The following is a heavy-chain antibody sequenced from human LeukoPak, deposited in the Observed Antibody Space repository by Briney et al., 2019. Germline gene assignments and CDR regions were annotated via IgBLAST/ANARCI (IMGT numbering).Heavy chain of an antibody. CDR3: ARHGPDCSSTSCYTDY. CDR2: IYPGDSDT. CDR1: GSSFTSYW. D-gene: IGHD2-2*02. J-gene: IGHJ4*02. V-gene: IGHV5-51*01. Sequence: SGESLKISCKGSGSSFTSYWIGWVRQMPGKGLEWMGIIYPGDSDTRYSPSFQGQVTISADKSISTAYLQWSSLKASDTAMYYCARHGPDCSSTSCYTDYWGQGTLVTVSS.